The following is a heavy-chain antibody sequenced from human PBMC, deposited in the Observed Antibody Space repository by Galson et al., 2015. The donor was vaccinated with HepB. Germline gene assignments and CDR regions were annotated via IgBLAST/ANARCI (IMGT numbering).Heavy chain of an antibody. V-gene: IGHV1-2*02. CDR3: ARAPRESELLLYWFDP. CDR2: INPNSGGT. CDR1: GYTFTGYY. D-gene: IGHD1-26*01. J-gene: IGHJ5*02. Sequence: SVKVSCKASGYTFTGYYMHWVRQAPGQGLERMGWINPNSGGTNYAQKFQGRVTMTRDTSISTAYMELSRLRSDDTAVYYCARAPRESELLLYWFDPWGQGTLVTVSS.